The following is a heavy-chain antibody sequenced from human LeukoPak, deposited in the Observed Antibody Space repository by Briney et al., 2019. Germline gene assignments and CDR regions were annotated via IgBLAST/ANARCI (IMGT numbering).Heavy chain of an antibody. J-gene: IGHJ3*02. D-gene: IGHD3-3*01. CDR1: GGSISSYY. V-gene: IGHV4-4*09. CDR2: IYTSGST. Sequence: PSETLSLTCTVSGGSISSYYWSWIRQPPGKGLEWIGYIYTSGSTNYNPSLKSRVTISVDTSQNQLSLKLSSVTAADTAVYYCARHWYDFWSGYYYPSDAFDIWGQGTMVTVSS. CDR3: ARHWYDFWSGYYYPSDAFDI.